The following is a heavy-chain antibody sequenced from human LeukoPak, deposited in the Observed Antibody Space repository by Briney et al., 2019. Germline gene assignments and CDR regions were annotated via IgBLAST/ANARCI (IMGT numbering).Heavy chain of an antibody. D-gene: IGHD1-20*01. CDR2: ISPSGSTI. V-gene: IGHV3-11*04. Sequence: KPGGSLRLSCAASGFTFSDNYLSWIRQAPGKGLEWISYISPSGSTIYYADSVKGRFTISRDNAKNSLYLQMNSLRAEDTALYRCVTYAYWGQGTLVTVSS. CDR3: VTYAY. CDR1: GFTFSDNY. J-gene: IGHJ4*02.